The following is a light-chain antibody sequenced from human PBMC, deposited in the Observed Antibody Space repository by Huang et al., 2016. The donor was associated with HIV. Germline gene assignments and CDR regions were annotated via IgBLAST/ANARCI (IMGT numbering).Light chain of an antibody. CDR3: QQCYTTPWT. CDR2: WAF. Sequence: DIVMTQSPDSLAVSLGERATIHCKSSQSVLHSPNNRDYLAWYQQKPGKPPKLLIYWAFTRESGVPHRFSGSGSGTDFTLTISTLQAEDVAVYYCQQCYTTPWTFGQGTKVEIK. CDR1: QSVLHSPNNRDY. J-gene: IGKJ1*01. V-gene: IGKV4-1*01.